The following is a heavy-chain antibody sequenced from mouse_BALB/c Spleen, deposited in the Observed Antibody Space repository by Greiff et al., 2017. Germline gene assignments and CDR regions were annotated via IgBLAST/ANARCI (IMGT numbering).Heavy chain of an antibody. V-gene: IGHV2-9*02. D-gene: IGHD2-4*01. J-gene: IGHJ4*01. CDR3: ASPQSTMITSYAMDY. Sequence: QVQLKESGPGLVAPSQSLSITCTVSGFSLTSYGVHWVRQPPGKGLEWLGVIWAGGSTNYNSALMSRLSISKDNSKSQVFLKMNSLQTDDTAMYYCASPQSTMITSYAMDYWGQGTSVTVSS. CDR1: GFSLTSYG. CDR2: IWAGGST.